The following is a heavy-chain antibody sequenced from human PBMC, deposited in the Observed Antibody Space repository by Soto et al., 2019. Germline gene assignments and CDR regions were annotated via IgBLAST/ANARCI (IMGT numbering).Heavy chain of an antibody. D-gene: IGHD2-2*01. CDR3: AHSRYRDCSSTSCYGGFDP. V-gene: IGHV2-5*01. Sequence: QITLKESGPTLVKPTQTLTLTCTFSGFSLSTSGVGVGWIRQPPGKALEWLALIYWNDDKRYSPSLKSRLTITKDTSKNQVVLTMTHMDPVDTATYYCAHSRYRDCSSTSCYGGFDPWGQGTLVTVSS. CDR2: IYWNDDK. J-gene: IGHJ5*02. CDR1: GFSLSTSGVG.